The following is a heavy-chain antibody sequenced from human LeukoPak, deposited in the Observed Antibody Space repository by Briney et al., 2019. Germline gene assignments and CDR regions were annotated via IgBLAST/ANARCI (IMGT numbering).Heavy chain of an antibody. J-gene: IGHJ2*01. V-gene: IGHV1-18*01. Sequence: ASVKVSCKASGYTFTSYGFSWVRQAPGKGLEGMGWISAYNGKTNYAQKAQGRVTMTTDTSTSTAYMELRSLRSDDTAVYYCARGPRYCSSSRCFGDYWYFDLWGRGTLVTVSS. D-gene: IGHD2-2*01. CDR3: ARGPRYCSSSRCFGDYWYFDL. CDR1: GYTFTSYG. CDR2: ISAYNGKT.